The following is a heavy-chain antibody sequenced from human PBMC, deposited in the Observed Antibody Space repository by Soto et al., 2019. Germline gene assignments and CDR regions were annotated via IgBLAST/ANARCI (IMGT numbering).Heavy chain of an antibody. CDR1: GGSINSGDYY. D-gene: IGHD2-15*01. Sequence: QVQLQESGPGLVKPSQTLSLTCTVSGGSINSGDYYWSWIRQHPGKGLEWIGYIYYSGPTYSKPSLPSRVTISVDTSKNLFALQLTSVAAADTAVYFCARGRTGVAARDYDYYYGMDVWGQGTTVTVSS. CDR2: IYYSGPT. J-gene: IGHJ6*02. CDR3: ARGRTGVAARDYDYYYGMDV. V-gene: IGHV4-31*03.